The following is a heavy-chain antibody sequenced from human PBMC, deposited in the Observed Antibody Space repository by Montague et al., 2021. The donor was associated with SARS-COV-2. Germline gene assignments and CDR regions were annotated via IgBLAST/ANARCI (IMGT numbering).Heavy chain of an antibody. CDR1: GGSISSGSYY. Sequence: TLSLTCTDSGGSISSGSYYWSWIRQPAGKGLEWIGRIYTSGSTNYNPSLKSRVTISVDTSKNQFSLKLSSVAAADTAVYYCARDRPSGPVDYWGQGTLVTVSS. D-gene: IGHD2-8*02. CDR2: IYTSGST. CDR3: ARDRPSGPVDY. J-gene: IGHJ4*02. V-gene: IGHV4-61*02.